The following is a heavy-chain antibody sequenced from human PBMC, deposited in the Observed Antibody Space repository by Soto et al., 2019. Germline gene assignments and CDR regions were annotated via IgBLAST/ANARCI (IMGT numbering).Heavy chain of an antibody. Sequence: SVKVSCKASGGTFSSYAISWVRQAPGQGLEWMGGIIPIFGTANYAQKFQGRVTITADKSTSTAYMELSSLRPEDTAVYYCARAHYDSSGLISRDYFDYWGQGTLVTVSS. V-gene: IGHV1-69*06. J-gene: IGHJ4*02. CDR2: IIPIFGTA. CDR1: GGTFSSYA. CDR3: ARAHYDSSGLISRDYFDY. D-gene: IGHD3-22*01.